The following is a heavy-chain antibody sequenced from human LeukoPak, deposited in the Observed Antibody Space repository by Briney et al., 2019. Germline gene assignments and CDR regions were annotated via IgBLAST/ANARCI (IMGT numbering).Heavy chain of an antibody. V-gene: IGHV1-24*01. CDR3: AAYSLTTVTTIRFFSFDY. Sequence: AASVKVSCKASGYTFTDYYMHWVRQAPGKGLEWMGGFDPEDGETIYAQKFQGRVTMTEDTSTDTAYMELSSLRSEDTAVYYCAAYSLTTVTTIRFFSFDYRGQGTLVTVSS. J-gene: IGHJ4*02. D-gene: IGHD4-17*01. CDR2: FDPEDGET. CDR1: GYTFTDYY.